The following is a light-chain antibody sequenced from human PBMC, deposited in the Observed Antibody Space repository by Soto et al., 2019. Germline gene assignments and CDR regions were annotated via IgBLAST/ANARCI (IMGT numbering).Light chain of an antibody. CDR2: EVN. V-gene: IGLV2-14*01. CDR3: SSYSISTASR. CDR1: SSDVGGYDY. J-gene: IGLJ1*01. Sequence: QSALTQPASVSGSPGQSITISCTGTSSDVGGYDYVSWYQLHPGKAPKLMVFEVNNRPSGVSYRFSGSKSGNTASLTISGLQAEDEAEYYCSSYSISTASRFGPGTKVTVL.